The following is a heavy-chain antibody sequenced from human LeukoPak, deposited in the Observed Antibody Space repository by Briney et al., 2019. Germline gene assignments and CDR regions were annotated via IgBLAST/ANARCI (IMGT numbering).Heavy chain of an antibody. CDR1: GFLFSSYA. CDR3: ARDNNGGF. V-gene: IGHV3-30*04. J-gene: IGHJ4*02. CDR2: ISYEGTNE. Sequence: GGSLRLSCAASGFLFSSYAMHWVREAPGKGLEGVAVISYEGTNEYYADCVKGRFTISRDNSKDTLYLQMHSLRAEDTAVYYCARDNNGGFWGQGTLVTLSS. D-gene: IGHD2-8*01.